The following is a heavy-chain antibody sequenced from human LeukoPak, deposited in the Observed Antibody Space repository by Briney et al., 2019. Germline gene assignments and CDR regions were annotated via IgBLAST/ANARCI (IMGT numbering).Heavy chain of an antibody. CDR2: IRYDGSNK. Sequence: GGSLRLSCAASGFMFSGFGMHWVRQAPGKGLEWVSFIRYDGSNKYYTDSVKGRFTTSRDNSKNTLYLQMNSLRAEDTAVYYRAKGKGCSSNSCYTHYPYYYYMDVWGKGTTVTVSS. V-gene: IGHV3-30*02. D-gene: IGHD2-2*02. CDR1: GFMFSGFG. J-gene: IGHJ6*03. CDR3: AKGKGCSSNSCYTHYPYYYYMDV.